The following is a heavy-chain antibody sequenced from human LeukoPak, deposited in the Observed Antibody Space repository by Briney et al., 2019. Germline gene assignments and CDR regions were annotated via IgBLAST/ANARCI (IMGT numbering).Heavy chain of an antibody. CDR1: GCTFTSYD. Sequence: GASVKVSCKASGCTFTSYDINWVRQATGQGLEWMGWMNPNSGNTGYAQKFQGRVTITRNTSISTAYMELSSLRSEDTAVYYCARGSYFRWFDPWGQGTLVTVSS. CDR3: ARGSYFRWFDP. V-gene: IGHV1-8*03. J-gene: IGHJ5*02. D-gene: IGHD5-18*01. CDR2: MNPNSGNT.